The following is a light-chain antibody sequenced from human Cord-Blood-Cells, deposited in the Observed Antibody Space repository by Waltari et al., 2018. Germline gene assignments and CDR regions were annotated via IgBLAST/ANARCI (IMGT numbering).Light chain of an antibody. J-gene: IGKJ5*01. CDR1: QSVSSY. V-gene: IGKV3-11*01. CDR2: DAS. CDR3: QQRSNWPPIT. Sequence: EIVLTQSPATLSLSPGERATLSCRASQSVSSYLAWYQQKPGQAPRLLIYDASNRATGIPARFSSSGSWTDFTLTISSLEPEDFAVYYCQQRSNWPPITFGQGTRLEIK.